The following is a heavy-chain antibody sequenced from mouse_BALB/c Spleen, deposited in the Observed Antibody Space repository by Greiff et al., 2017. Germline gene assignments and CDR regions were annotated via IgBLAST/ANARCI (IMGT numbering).Heavy chain of an antibody. CDR3: AGYGNYAMDY. Sequence: EVHLVESGGGLVQPGGSRKLSCAASGFTFSSFGMHWFRQAPEKGLEWVAYISSGSSTIYYADTVKGRFTISRDNPKNTLFLQMTSLRSEDTAMYYCAGYGNYAMDYWGQGTSVTVSS. CDR2: ISSGSSTI. D-gene: IGHD2-1*01. V-gene: IGHV5-17*02. J-gene: IGHJ4*01. CDR1: GFTFSSFG.